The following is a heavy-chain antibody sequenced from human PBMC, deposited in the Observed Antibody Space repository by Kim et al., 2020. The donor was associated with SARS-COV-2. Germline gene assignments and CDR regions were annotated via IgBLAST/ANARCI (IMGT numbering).Heavy chain of an antibody. CDR1: GYTFTSYY. J-gene: IGHJ5*02. CDR3: ARDGNGDYDFWSGYQGRKPTNWFDP. V-gene: IGHV1-46*01. D-gene: IGHD3-3*01. Sequence: ASVKVSCKASGYTFTSYYMHWVRQAPGQGLEWMGIINPSGGSTSYAQKFQGRVTMTRDTSTSTVYMELSSLRSEDTAVYYCARDGNGDYDFWSGYQGRKPTNWFDPWGQGTLVTVSS. CDR2: INPSGGST.